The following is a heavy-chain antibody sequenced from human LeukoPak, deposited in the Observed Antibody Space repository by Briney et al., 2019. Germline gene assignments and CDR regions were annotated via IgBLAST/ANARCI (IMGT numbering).Heavy chain of an antibody. V-gene: IGHV1-58*01. CDR3: ARGLRRGAQYQLPRGVYYFDY. J-gene: IGHJ4*02. CDR1: GFTFTSSA. Sequence: SVKVSCKASGFTFTSSAVQWVRQARGQRLEWIGWIVVGSGNTNYAQKFQERVTITRDMSTSTAYMELSSLRSEVTAVYYCARGLRRGAQYQLPRGVYYFDYWGQGTLVTVSS. D-gene: IGHD2-2*01. CDR2: IVVGSGNT.